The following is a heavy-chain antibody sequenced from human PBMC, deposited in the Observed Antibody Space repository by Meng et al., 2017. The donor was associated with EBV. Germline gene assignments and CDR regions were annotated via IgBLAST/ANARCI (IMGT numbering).Heavy chain of an antibody. CDR1: CYSISSFYY. V-gene: IGHV4-39*01. Sequence: QLQLRESGPGQVKPSEXLSLTCTVSCYSISSFYYWGWIRQPPGRGLEWIGSVHYTGSTYYSPSLKSRVTVSVDTSKNQFSLRLTSVTAADTAVYYCARPFPSWQSPRLDPFGAWGQGTLVTVSS. J-gene: IGHJ5*02. CDR3: ARPFPSWQSPRLDPFGA. CDR2: VHYTGST. D-gene: IGHD6-19*01.